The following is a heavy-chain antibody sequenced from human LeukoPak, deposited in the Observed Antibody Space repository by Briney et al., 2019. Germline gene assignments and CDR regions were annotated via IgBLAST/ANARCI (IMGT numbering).Heavy chain of an antibody. D-gene: IGHD6-6*01. Sequence: PSETLSLTCTVSGGSISSYYWSRIRQPPGKGLEWIGYFHYSGSTNYNPSLKSRVTISVDTSKNQFSLKLSSVTAADTAVYYCARLGDSSSRLYYFDYWGQGTLVPVSS. CDR1: GGSISSYY. CDR2: FHYSGST. J-gene: IGHJ4*02. V-gene: IGHV4-59*08. CDR3: ARLGDSSSRLYYFDY.